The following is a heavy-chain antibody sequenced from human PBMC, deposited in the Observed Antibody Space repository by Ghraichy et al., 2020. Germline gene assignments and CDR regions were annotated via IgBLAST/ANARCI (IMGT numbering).Heavy chain of an antibody. CDR3: TLGSRSGYYLFDY. Sequence: GGSLRLSCAASGFTFSNAWMSWVRQAPGKGLEWVGRIKSKTDGGTTDYAAPVKGRFTISRDDSKNTLYLQMNSLKTEDTAVYYCTLGSRSGYYLFDYWGQGTLVTVSS. CDR1: GFTFSNAW. D-gene: IGHD3-22*01. V-gene: IGHV3-15*01. J-gene: IGHJ4*02. CDR2: IKSKTDGGTT.